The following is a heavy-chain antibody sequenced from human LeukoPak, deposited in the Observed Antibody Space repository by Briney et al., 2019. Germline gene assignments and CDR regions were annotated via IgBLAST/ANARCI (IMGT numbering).Heavy chain of an antibody. D-gene: IGHD3-10*01. J-gene: IGHJ6*02. Sequence: ASVKVSCKASGYTFTGNYIYWVRQAPGQGLEWMGWISAYNGNTNYAQKPQGRVTMTTDTSTSTAYMELRSLRSDDTAVYYCARVLALLWFGELLDYYGMDVWGQGTTVTVSS. CDR3: ARVLALLWFGELLDYYGMDV. CDR2: ISAYNGNT. V-gene: IGHV1-18*04. CDR1: GYTFTGNY.